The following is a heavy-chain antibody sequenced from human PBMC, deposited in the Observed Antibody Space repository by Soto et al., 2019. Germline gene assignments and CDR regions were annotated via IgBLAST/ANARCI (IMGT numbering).Heavy chain of an antibody. Sequence: QITLKESGPTLVKPTQTLTLTCTFSGFSLSTSGVGVGWIRQPPGKALEWLAVIYWDDDKRSSSSLKSRLTITKVTSKMLVVLIMTNWDPVYTATYYFSHLLYYVLWTYSFDYWGQGILVTVSS. CDR3: SHLLYYVLWTYSFDY. J-gene: IGHJ4*02. D-gene: IGHD3-10*01. V-gene: IGHV2-5*02. CDR1: GFSLSTSGVG. CDR2: IYWDDDK.